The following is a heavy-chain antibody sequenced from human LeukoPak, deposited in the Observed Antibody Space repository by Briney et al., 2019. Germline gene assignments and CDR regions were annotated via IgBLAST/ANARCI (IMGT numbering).Heavy chain of an antibody. Sequence: SVKVSCKASGGTFSSYAISWVRQAPGQGLEWMGGIIPIFGTANYAQKFQGRVTITTDESTSTAYMELSSLRSEDTAVSYCAREDYGGNQYYFDYWGQGTLVTVSS. V-gene: IGHV1-69*05. CDR3: AREDYGGNQYYFDY. J-gene: IGHJ4*02. CDR1: GGTFSSYA. CDR2: IIPIFGTA. D-gene: IGHD4-23*01.